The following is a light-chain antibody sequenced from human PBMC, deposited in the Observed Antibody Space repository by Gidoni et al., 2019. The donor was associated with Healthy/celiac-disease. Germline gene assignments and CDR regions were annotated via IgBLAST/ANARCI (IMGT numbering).Light chain of an antibody. CDR1: QSVSSY. CDR3: QQRSNWPLALT. V-gene: IGKV3-11*01. Sequence: ETVLTQSPATLSLSPGERATLSCRASQSVSSYLAWYQQKPGQAPRLLNYDASNRATGIPARFSGSGSGTDFTLTISSLEPEDFAVYYCQQRSNWPLALTFGGGTKVEIK. J-gene: IGKJ4*01. CDR2: DAS.